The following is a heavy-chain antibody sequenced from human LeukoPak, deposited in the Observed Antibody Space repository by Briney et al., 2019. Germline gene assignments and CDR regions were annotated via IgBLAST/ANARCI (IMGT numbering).Heavy chain of an antibody. Sequence: GGSLRLSCAASGFTFSSYAMHWVRQAPGKGLEWVAVISYDGSNKYYADSVKGRFTISRDNSKNTLYLQMNSLRAEDTAVYYCARGGYYYDSSGYSPFDYWGQGTLVTVSS. CDR1: GFTFSSYA. J-gene: IGHJ4*02. D-gene: IGHD3-22*01. CDR3: ARGGYYYDSSGYSPFDY. CDR2: ISYDGSNK. V-gene: IGHV3-30*04.